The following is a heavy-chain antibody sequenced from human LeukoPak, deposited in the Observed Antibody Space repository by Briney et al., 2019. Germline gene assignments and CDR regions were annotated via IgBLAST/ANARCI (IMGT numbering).Heavy chain of an antibody. D-gene: IGHD6-13*01. Sequence: GGSLRLSCAASGFTVSSNYMSWVRQAPGKGLEWVSRINSDGSSTSYADSVKGRFTISRDNAKNTLYLQMNSLRAEDTAVYYCAREAIAAAGTYYYWGQGTLVTVSS. CDR2: INSDGSST. CDR1: GFTVSSNY. J-gene: IGHJ4*02. V-gene: IGHV3-74*01. CDR3: AREAIAAAGTYYY.